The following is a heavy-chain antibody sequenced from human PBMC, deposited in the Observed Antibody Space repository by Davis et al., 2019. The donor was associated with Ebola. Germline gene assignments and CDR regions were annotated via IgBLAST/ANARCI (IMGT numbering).Heavy chain of an antibody. Sequence: GGSLRLSCAASGFTFSAYTMHWVRQPPGKGLEWVAIISFDGRNKYYADSVTGRFTISRDYSKKTLFLQMNRLRVEDTAVYYCVRARPTVATDFWGQGTLVTVSS. CDR1: GFTFSAYT. CDR3: VRARPTVATDF. CDR2: ISFDGRNK. V-gene: IGHV3-30*04. D-gene: IGHD5-12*01. J-gene: IGHJ4*02.